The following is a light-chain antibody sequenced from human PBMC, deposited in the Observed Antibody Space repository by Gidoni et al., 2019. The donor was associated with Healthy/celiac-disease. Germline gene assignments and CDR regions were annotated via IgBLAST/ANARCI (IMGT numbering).Light chain of an antibody. J-gene: IGKJ2*01. CDR3: QQYGSSPPYT. CDR2: GAS. CDR1: QSVSSSY. V-gene: IGKV3-20*01. Sequence: ELVLPQSPGTLSLSPGERATLSCRASQSVSSSYLAWYQQKPGQAPRLLSYGASSRATGIPDRFSGSGSGTDFTLTISRLEPEDFAVYYCQQYGSSPPYTFGQGTKLEIK.